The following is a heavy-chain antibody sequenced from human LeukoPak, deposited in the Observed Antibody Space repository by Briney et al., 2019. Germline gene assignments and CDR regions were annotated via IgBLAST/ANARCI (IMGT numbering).Heavy chain of an antibody. CDR1: GYTFTDYA. CDR3: ARSPGGNARTWLDY. CDR2: TNGATGNT. D-gene: IGHD4-23*01. V-gene: IGHV1-3*01. Sequence: ASVKVSCKASGYTFTDYALHWVRQAPGQSLEWMGWTNGATGNTRFSQDFQGRLTITIDTSASTAFLDLSSLRSDDTAVYYYARSPGGNARTWLDYWGQGTLVTVSS. J-gene: IGHJ4*02.